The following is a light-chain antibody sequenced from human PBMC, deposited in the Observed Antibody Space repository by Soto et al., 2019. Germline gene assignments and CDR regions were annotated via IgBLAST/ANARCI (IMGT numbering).Light chain of an antibody. CDR3: QQSYSTPPRT. J-gene: IGKJ1*01. Sequence: DIQMTQSPSSLSASVGDRVTITCRASQSISSYLNWYQQKPGKAPKLLIYAASSLQSGVPSRFSGSGSGTDFTLTISSLQPEDFATYYCQQSYSTPPRTFGQGT. V-gene: IGKV1-39*01. CDR1: QSISSY. CDR2: AAS.